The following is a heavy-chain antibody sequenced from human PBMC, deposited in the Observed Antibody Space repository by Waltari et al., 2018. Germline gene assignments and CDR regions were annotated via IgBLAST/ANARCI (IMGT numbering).Heavy chain of an antibody. J-gene: IGHJ5*02. CDR1: GYRFINYW. D-gene: IGHD6-13*01. Sequence: EVQLVQSGAEMKKPGESLRISCKGSGYRFINYWVAWVRQMPGNGLEWMGTIYPGDSETRYSPSFQGQVTFTADKSISTAYLQWASLKASDTAIYYCARIWSSKNVSDPWGQGTLVTVSS. CDR2: IYPGDSET. CDR3: ARIWSSKNVSDP. V-gene: IGHV5-51*01.